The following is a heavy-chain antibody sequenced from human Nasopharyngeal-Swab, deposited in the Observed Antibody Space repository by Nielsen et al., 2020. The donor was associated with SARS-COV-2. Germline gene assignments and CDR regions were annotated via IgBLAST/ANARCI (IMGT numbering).Heavy chain of an antibody. CDR1: GYSFTSYW. CDR3: ARHQSGGSSSSRWFDP. J-gene: IGHJ5*02. D-gene: IGHD6-6*01. CDR2: IYPGDSDT. Sequence: GGSLRLSCKGSGYSFTSYWIGWVRQMPGKGLEWMGIIYPGDSDTRYSPSFQGQVTTSADKSISTAYLQWSSLKASDTAMYYCARHQSGGSSSSRWFDPWGQGTLVTVSS. V-gene: IGHV5-51*01.